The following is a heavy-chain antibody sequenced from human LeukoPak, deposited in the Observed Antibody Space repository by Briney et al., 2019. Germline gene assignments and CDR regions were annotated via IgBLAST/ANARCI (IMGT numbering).Heavy chain of an antibody. CDR2: ISGSGGST. D-gene: IGHD6-13*01. CDR3: AKDPRRIAAAGNIFDY. CDR1: GFTFSSYG. V-gene: IGHV3-23*01. Sequence: GGSLRLSCAASGFTFSSYGMSWVRQAPGKGLEWVSAISGSGGSTYYADSVKGRFTISRDNSKNTLYLQMNSLRAEDTAVYYCAKDPRRIAAAGNIFDYWGQGTLVTVSS. J-gene: IGHJ4*02.